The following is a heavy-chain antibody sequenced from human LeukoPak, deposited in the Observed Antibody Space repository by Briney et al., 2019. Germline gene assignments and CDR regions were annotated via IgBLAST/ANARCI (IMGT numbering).Heavy chain of an antibody. CDR2: ISYEGSNK. J-gene: IGHJ4*02. CDR3: ARGGRDCSGGSCYALDY. V-gene: IGHV3-30*04. Sequence: GRSLRLSRVASVFTFSSYAMHWVRPAPGKGLEWVAVISYEGSNKYYADSVRGRFTISRDNSKTTQSLQMNRLRAEAAAVYYCARGGRDCSGGSCYALDYWGQGTLVTVSS. CDR1: VFTFSSYA. D-gene: IGHD2-15*01.